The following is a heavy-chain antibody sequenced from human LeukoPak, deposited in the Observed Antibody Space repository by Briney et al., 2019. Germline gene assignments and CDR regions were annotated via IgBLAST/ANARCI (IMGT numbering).Heavy chain of an antibody. CDR1: GYSFTSYW. CDR2: IYPGDSDT. V-gene: IGHV5-51*01. D-gene: IGHD6-13*01. J-gene: IGHJ6*03. CDR3: ARPRIAAAGNVYYMDV. Sequence: GESLKISCKGSGYSFTSYWIGWVRQMPGKGPEWMGIIYPGDSDTTYSPSFQGQVTISADKSISTAYLQWSSLKASDTAMYYCARPRIAAAGNVYYMDVWGKGTTVTVSS.